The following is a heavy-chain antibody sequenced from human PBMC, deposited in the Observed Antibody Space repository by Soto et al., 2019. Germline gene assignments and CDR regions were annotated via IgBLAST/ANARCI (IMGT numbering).Heavy chain of an antibody. V-gene: IGHV3-30-3*02. CDR3: AKDHPFQPGDLGAAFDY. CDR2: ISNDGSKT. CDR1: GFAFSSYT. D-gene: IGHD7-27*01. Sequence: QVQLVESGGGVVQPGRSLRLSCVAYGFAFSSYTMQWIRQAPGRGLEWVAVISNDGSKTHFADSVKGRFSISRDNSKNTLHLQMDSLRAEDTAVYHCAKDHPFQPGDLGAAFDYWGQGTRVTVSS. J-gene: IGHJ4*02.